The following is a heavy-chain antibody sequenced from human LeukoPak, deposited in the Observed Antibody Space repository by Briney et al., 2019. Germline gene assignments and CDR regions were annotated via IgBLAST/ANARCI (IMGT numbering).Heavy chain of an antibody. V-gene: IGHV1-18*01. CDR1: GYTFTTYG. CDR2: ISAYNGNT. J-gene: IGHJ3*02. CDR3: ARDRPGPRPYVCDI. D-gene: IGHD3-10*02. Sequence: RASVKVSCKASGYTFTTYGISWVRQAPGQGLEWMGWISAYNGNTNYEQKFQGRVTMTTDTSTSTAYMELRSLISDDTAVYYCARDRPGPRPYVCDIWGQGTMVTVPS.